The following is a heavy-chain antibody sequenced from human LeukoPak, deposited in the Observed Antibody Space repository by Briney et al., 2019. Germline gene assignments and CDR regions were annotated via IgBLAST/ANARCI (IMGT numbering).Heavy chain of an antibody. CDR2: IYTSGST. CDR3: ARGYYYGSGTYYKT. J-gene: IGHJ5*02. CDR1: GGSISSGSYY. D-gene: IGHD3-10*01. V-gene: IGHV4-61*02. Sequence: SETLSLTCTVSGGSISSGSYYWSWIRQPAGKGLEWIGRIYTSGSTNYNPSLSSRVTISVDTSKNQFSLKLNSVTAADTAVYYCARGYYYGSGTYYKTWGQGTLVTVSS.